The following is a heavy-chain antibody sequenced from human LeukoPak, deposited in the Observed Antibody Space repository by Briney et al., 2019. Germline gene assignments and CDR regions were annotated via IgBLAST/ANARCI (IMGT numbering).Heavy chain of an antibody. Sequence: SSETLSLTCAVYGGSFSGYYWSWIRQPPGKGLEWIGEINHSGSTNYNPSLKSRVTISVDTSKNQFSLKLNSVTPEDTAVYYCARGVYSSGRTLDYWGQGTLVTVSS. V-gene: IGHV4-34*01. J-gene: IGHJ4*02. CDR1: GGSFSGYY. D-gene: IGHD6-19*01. CDR2: INHSGST. CDR3: ARGVYSSGRTLDY.